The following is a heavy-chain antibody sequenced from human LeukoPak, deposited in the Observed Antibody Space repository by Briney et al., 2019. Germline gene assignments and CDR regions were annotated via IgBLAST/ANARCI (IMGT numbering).Heavy chain of an antibody. Sequence: TGGSLRLSCAASGFTFSNAWMSWVRQAPGKGLEWVGRIKSKTDGGTTDYGAPVKGRFAISRDDSKNTLYLQMNSLRTEDTAVYYCTAGSWFGPWGQGTLVTVSS. CDR3: TAGSWFGP. CDR2: IKSKTDGGTT. CDR1: GFTFSNAW. J-gene: IGHJ5*02. V-gene: IGHV3-15*01.